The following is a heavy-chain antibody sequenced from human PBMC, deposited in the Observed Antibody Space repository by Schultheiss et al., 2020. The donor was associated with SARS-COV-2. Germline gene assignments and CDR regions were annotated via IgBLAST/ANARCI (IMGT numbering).Heavy chain of an antibody. CDR1: GFTFDDYA. CDR3: ARGYSSGWYLN. CDR2: ISWNSGSI. D-gene: IGHD6-19*01. V-gene: IGHV3-9*01. Sequence: GGSLRLSCAASGFTFDDYAMHWVRQAPGKGLEWVSGISWNSGSIGYADSVKGRFTISRDNAKNSLYLQMNSLRAEDTAVYYCARGYSSGWYLNWGQGTLVTVSS. J-gene: IGHJ4*02.